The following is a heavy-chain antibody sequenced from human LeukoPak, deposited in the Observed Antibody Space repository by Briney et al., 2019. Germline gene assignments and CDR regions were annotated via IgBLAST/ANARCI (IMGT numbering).Heavy chain of an antibody. D-gene: IGHD2-21*02. Sequence: PGGSLRLSCAVSGFTFSSYSMNWVRQAPGKGLEWVSYISNSSTSIYSADSVKGRFTVSRDNAKNSLYLQMNSLRAEDTAVYYCGIVVVTPYYFDYWGQGTLVTVSS. CDR1: GFTFSSYS. V-gene: IGHV3-48*04. J-gene: IGHJ4*02. CDR2: ISNSSTSI. CDR3: GIVVVTPYYFDY.